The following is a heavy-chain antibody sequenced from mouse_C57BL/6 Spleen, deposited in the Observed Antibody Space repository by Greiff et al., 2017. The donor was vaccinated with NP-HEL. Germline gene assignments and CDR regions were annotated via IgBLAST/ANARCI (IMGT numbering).Heavy chain of an antibody. D-gene: IGHD2-4*01. CDR1: GYTFTSYW. CDR2: IDPSDSYT. J-gene: IGHJ4*01. Sequence: QVQLQQPGAELVMPGASVKLSCKASGYTFTSYWMHWVKQRPGRGLEWIGEIDPSDSYTNYNQKFKGKSTLTVDKSSSTAYMQLSSLTSEDSAVYYCARNYDSSYAMDYWGQGTSVTVSS. V-gene: IGHV1-69*01. CDR3: ARNYDSSYAMDY.